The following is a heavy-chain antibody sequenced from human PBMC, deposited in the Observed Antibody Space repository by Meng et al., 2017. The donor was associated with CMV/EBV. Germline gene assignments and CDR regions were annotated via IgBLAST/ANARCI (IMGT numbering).Heavy chain of an antibody. CDR3: AAAPIWFGELLFTGDDY. D-gene: IGHD3-10*01. Sequence: SVKVSCKASGFTFTSSAVQWVRQARGQRLEWIGWIVVGSGNTNYAQKFQKRVTITRDMSTSTAYMELSSLRSEDTAVYYCAAAPIWFGELLFTGDDYWGQGTLVTVSS. CDR1: GFTFTSSA. CDR2: IVVGSGNT. J-gene: IGHJ4*02. V-gene: IGHV1-58*01.